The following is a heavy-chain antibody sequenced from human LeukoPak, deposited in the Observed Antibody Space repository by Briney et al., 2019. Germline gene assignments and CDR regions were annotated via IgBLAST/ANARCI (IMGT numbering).Heavy chain of an antibody. CDR2: IYTSGST. V-gene: IGHV4-4*07. D-gene: IGHD5-18*01. CDR3: ARESFRGYSYGYPVQYYFDY. Sequence: PSETLSLTCAVYGGSFSGYYRSWIRQPAGKGLEWIGRIYTSGSTIYNPSLKSRVTISVDTSKNQFSLKLSSVTAADTAVYYCARESFRGYSYGYPVQYYFDYWGQGTLVTVSS. J-gene: IGHJ4*02. CDR1: GGSFSGYY.